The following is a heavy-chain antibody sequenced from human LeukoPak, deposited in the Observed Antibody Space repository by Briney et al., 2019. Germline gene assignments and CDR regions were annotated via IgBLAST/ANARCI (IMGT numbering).Heavy chain of an antibody. J-gene: IGHJ4*02. D-gene: IGHD3-10*01. V-gene: IGHV3-30-3*01. CDR2: ISDDGSRQ. CDR3: VKDRTGTYTLDY. CDR1: GFTFSNYA. Sequence: GGSLRLSCAATGFTFSNYAIHWGRQAPGKGLEWVAFISDDGSRQHYADSVKGRFTISRDNSKNTLNLQMTSLRAEDTAVYYCVKDRTGTYTLDYWGQGTLVTVSS.